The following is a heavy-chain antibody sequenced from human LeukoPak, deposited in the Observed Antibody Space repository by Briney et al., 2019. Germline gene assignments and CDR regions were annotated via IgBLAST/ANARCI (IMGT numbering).Heavy chain of an antibody. D-gene: IGHD3-3*01. Sequence: GESLKISCKGSGYSFTSYWIGWVRQMPGKGLEWMGIIYPGDSDTRYSPSFQGQVTISADKSISTAYLQWSSLKASDTAMYYCARPRHYDFWSDFGSWFDPWGQGTLVTVSS. J-gene: IGHJ5*02. V-gene: IGHV5-51*01. CDR1: GYSFTSYW. CDR2: IYPGDSDT. CDR3: ARPRHYDFWSDFGSWFDP.